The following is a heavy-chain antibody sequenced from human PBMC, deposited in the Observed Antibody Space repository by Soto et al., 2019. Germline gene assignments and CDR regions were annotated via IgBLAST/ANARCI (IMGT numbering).Heavy chain of an antibody. J-gene: IGHJ4*02. D-gene: IGHD3-10*01. CDR2: IGTNAGST. V-gene: IGHV3-23*01. CDR3: ASQYITRDY. Sequence: EVQLLESGGGLVQPGGSLRLSCAASGFTFSSYAMNWVRQAPGKGLEWVSAIGTNAGSTNYADSVRGRFTITRDNSKNTVYLEMNSLRAEDTAVYYCASQYITRDYWGQGTLVTVSS. CDR1: GFTFSSYA.